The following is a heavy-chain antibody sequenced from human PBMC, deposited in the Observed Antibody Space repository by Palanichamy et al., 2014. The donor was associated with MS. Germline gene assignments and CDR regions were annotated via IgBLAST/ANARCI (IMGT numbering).Heavy chain of an antibody. CDR1: GFTFSSYA. CDR2: ISGSGGST. D-gene: IGHD7-27*01. J-gene: IGHJ6*03. Sequence: EVQLLESGGGLVQPGGSLRLSCAASGFTFSSYAMSWVRQAPGKGLEWVSGISGSGGSTYYADSVKGRFTISRDKSKNTLYLQMNSLRAEDTAVHYCAKLTGDSFYYYMDVWGKGTTVTVSS. CDR3: AKLTGDSFYYYMDV. V-gene: IGHV3-23*01.